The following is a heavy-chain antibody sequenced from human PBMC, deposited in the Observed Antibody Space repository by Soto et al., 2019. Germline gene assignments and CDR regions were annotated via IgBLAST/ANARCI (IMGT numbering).Heavy chain of an antibody. Sequence: EVQLLESGGGMIQPGGSLRPSCAGSGFTFSSYAMSWVRQAPGKGLEWVSAISGSGGNTYYADSVKGRFTTSRDNSKSTVYLQMNSLRAEDAAVYYCAKGSSGYAGAFDIWGQGTMVTVSS. J-gene: IGHJ3*02. V-gene: IGHV3-23*01. CDR2: ISGSGGNT. D-gene: IGHD5-12*01. CDR1: GFTFSSYA. CDR3: AKGSSGYAGAFDI.